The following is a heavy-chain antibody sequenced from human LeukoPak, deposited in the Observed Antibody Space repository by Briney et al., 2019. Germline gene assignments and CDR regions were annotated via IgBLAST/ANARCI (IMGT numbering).Heavy chain of an antibody. CDR3: VRDRDGYNY. CDR1: GFTFSNSL. CDR2: IDIDGSTT. V-gene: IGHV3-74*01. Sequence: GGSLRLSCAASGFTFSNSLMHWVRQVPGKGLVWVARIDIDGSTTHYADSVKGRFTISRDNAKNTLYPQMNILRAEDTAVYYCVRDRDGYNYWGQGTLVTVSS. J-gene: IGHJ4*02. D-gene: IGHD5-24*01.